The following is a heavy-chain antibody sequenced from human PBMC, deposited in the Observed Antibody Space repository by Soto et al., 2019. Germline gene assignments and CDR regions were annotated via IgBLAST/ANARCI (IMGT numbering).Heavy chain of an antibody. D-gene: IGHD3-3*01. Sequence: VKVSCKASGGTFSIYAISCVGQAPLQWREWMGGIIPIFGTANYAQKFQGRVTITADKSTSTAYMELSSLRSEETAVYYCARVFYDFWSGYSLDYYYYYGMDVWGQGTTVTVSS. CDR2: IIPIFGTA. V-gene: IGHV1-69*13. CDR3: ARVFYDFWSGYSLDYYYYYGMDV. J-gene: IGHJ6*02. CDR1: GGTFSIYA.